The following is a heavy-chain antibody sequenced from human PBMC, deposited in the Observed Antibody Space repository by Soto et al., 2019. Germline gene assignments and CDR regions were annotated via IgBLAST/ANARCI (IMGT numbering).Heavy chain of an antibody. J-gene: IGHJ6*03. CDR3: ASRKPSRSYYGSGSPPPYYYYYMDV. CDR1: GYTFTSYY. D-gene: IGHD3-10*01. CDR2: INPSGGST. V-gene: IGHV1-46*03. Sequence: ASVKVSCKASGYTFTSYYMHWVRQAPGQGLEWMGIINPSGGSTSYAQKFQGRVTMTRDTSTSTVYMELSSLRSEDTAVYYCASRKPSRSYYGSGSPPPYYYYYMDVWGKGTTVTVSS.